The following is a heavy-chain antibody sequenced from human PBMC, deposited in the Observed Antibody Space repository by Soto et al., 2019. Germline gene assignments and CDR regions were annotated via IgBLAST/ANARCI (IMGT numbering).Heavy chain of an antibody. CDR1: GFTFSNAW. D-gene: IGHD6-13*01. Sequence: GGSLRLSCAASGFTFSNAWMSWVRQAPGKGLEWVGRIKSKTDGGTTDYAAPVKGRFTISRDDSKNTLYLQMNSLKTEDTAVYYCTTDLGGAIAAAGTDRSDLQYYYYYYMDVWGKGTTVTVSS. CDR2: IKSKTDGGTT. V-gene: IGHV3-15*01. J-gene: IGHJ6*03. CDR3: TTDLGGAIAAAGTDRSDLQYYYYYYMDV.